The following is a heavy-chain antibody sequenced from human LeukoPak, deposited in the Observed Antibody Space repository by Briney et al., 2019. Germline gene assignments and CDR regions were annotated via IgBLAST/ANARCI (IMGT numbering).Heavy chain of an antibody. Sequence: SETLSLTCTVSGGSISSYYWSWIRQPPGKGLEWIGYIYYSGSTNYNPSLKSRVTISVDTSKNQFSLKLSSVTAADTAVYYCAINHYDILTGYYSDYWGQGTLVTVS. D-gene: IGHD3-9*01. CDR3: AINHYDILTGYYSDY. CDR2: IYYSGST. V-gene: IGHV4-59*08. CDR1: GGSISSYY. J-gene: IGHJ4*02.